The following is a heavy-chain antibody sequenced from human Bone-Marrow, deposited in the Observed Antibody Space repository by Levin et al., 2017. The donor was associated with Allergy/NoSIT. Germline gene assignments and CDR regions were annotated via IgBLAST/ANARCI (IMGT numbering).Heavy chain of an antibody. CDR1: GYTFTGYY. J-gene: IGHJ4*02. Sequence: ASVKVSCKASGYTFTGYYMHWVRQAPGQGLEWMGWINPNSGGTNYAQKFQGRVTMTRDTSISTAYMELSRLRSDDTAVYYCARDTQLLWFGESYPSPFDYWGQGTLVTVSS. CDR2: INPNSGGT. D-gene: IGHD3-10*01. CDR3: ARDTQLLWFGESYPSPFDY. V-gene: IGHV1-2*02.